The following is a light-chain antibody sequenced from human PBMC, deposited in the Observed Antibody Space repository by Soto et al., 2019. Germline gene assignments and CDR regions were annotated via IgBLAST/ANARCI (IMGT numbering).Light chain of an antibody. J-gene: IGLJ2*01. CDR1: SGHSSYA. V-gene: IGLV4-69*01. CDR2: LNSDGSH. Sequence: QLVLTQSPSASASLGASVKLTCTLSSGHSSYAIAWHQQQPEKGPRYLMKLNSDGSHSKGDGIPDRFSGSSSGADRYLTISRLQSEDEAYYYCQTWGTGTYVVFGGGTKLTVL. CDR3: QTWGTGTYVV.